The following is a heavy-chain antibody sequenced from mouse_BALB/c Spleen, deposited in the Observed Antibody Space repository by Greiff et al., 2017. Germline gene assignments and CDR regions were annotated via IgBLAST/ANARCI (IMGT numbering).Heavy chain of an antibody. J-gene: IGHJ3*01. D-gene: IGHD3-1*01. Sequence: EVQRVESGGGLVKPGGSLKLSCAASGFTFSSYTMSWVRQTPEKRLEWVATISSGGSYTYYPDSVKGRFTISRDNAKNTLYLQMSSLKSEDTAMYYCTRDSSGYGFAYWGQGTLVTVSA. CDR2: ISSGGSYT. V-gene: IGHV5-6-4*01. CDR3: TRDSSGYGFAY. CDR1: GFTFSSYT.